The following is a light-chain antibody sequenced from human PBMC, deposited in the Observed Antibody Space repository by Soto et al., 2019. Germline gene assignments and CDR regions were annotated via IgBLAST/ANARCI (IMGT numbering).Light chain of an antibody. J-gene: IGKJ1*01. Sequence: EIVLTQSPATLSLSPGERATLSCRASQSVSSNLAWYQQKPGQAARLLIYGASSRATGIPDRFSGSGSGTDFTLTISRLEPEDFAVYYCQQYGSSLWTFGQGTKVDIK. CDR3: QQYGSSLWT. V-gene: IGKV3-20*01. CDR1: QSVSSN. CDR2: GAS.